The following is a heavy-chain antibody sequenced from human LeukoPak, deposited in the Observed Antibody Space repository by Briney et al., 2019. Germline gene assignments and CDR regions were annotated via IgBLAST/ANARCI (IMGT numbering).Heavy chain of an antibody. CDR1: GFTFSSYG. CDR3: ARDNGEQSSGYHYYGMDV. CDR2: IWYDGSNK. V-gene: IGHV3-33*08. D-gene: IGHD3-22*01. J-gene: IGHJ6*02. Sequence: PGGSLRLSCAASGFTFSSYGMHWVRQAPGKGLEWVADIWYDGSNKYYADSVKGRFTISRDNSKNTLYLQMNSLRAEDTAVYYCARDNGEQSSGYHYYGMDVWGQGTTVTVSS.